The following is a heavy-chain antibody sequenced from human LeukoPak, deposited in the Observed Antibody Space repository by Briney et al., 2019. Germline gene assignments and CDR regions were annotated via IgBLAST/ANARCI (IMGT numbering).Heavy chain of an antibody. CDR1: GYTFTTYD. V-gene: IGHV1-8*02. J-gene: IGHJ4*02. D-gene: IGHD2-15*01. CDR3: ARGVVVDY. CDR2: MNPNNDNA. Sequence: ASVKVSCKASGYTFTTYDINWVRPAAGQELEWMGWMNPNNDNAAYAQKFQGRVTMTRNTSISTAYMELNSLRSEDTAVYYCARGVVVDYWGQGTLVTVSS.